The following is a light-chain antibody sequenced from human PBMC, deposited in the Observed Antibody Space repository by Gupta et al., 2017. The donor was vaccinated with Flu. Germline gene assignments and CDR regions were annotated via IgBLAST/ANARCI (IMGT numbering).Light chain of an antibody. CDR3: QQYNSYPWT. V-gene: IGKV1-5*03. Sequence: DIQMTQSPSTLSASIGDRVTITCRASQNINSYLAWHQHKSGTAPKFLIYKASTLEIGVPSRFSGSGSGTEYTLTIASLQPEDFATYYCQQYNSYPWTFGQGTKVEIK. J-gene: IGKJ1*01. CDR1: QNINSY. CDR2: KAS.